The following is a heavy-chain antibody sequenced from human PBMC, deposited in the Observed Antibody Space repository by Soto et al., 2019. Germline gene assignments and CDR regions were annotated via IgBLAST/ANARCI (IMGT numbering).Heavy chain of an antibody. CDR3: ARETGENWIYEAH. CDR2: MTINGNT. V-gene: IGHV4-4*07. D-gene: IGHD1-7*01. J-gene: IGHJ1*01. Sequence: SETLSLTCRIPGAYISDFSWSWIRQPAGKGLEWIGRMTINGNTQKNPSFKSRVTMSIDTSRNHFSLNLQSATAADTSLYYCARETGENWIYEAHGGPGTLVTVSS. CDR1: GAYISDFS.